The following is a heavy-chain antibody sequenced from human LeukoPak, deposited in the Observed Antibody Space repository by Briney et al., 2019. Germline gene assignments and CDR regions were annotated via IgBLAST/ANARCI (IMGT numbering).Heavy chain of an antibody. CDR2: IYSGGST. CDR1: GFTVSSKY. D-gene: IGHD1-7*01. J-gene: IGHJ2*01. Sequence: PGGSLRLSCAAFGFTVSSKYMSWVRQAPGKGLEWVSVIYSGGSTFYADSVKGRFTISRDNSKNTVYLQMISPRDADTAVYYGARDTGTDIWNLHCALWGRGNLVTVSS. CDR3: ARDTGTDIWNLHCAL. V-gene: IGHV3-66*01.